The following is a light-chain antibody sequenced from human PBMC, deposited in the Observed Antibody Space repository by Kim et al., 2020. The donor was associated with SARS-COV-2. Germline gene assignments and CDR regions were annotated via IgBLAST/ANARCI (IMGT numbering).Light chain of an antibody. CDR2: GKD. CDR3: SSRDTTNSHVV. J-gene: IGLJ3*02. Sequence: ALGHTGKSTCHGDSRKTSYATWYQQKPGQAPVLVLYGKDNRPSGIPDRFSGSSSSNTGSLTITGAQAEDEADYYCSSRDTTNSHVVFGGGTQLTVL. CDR1: SRKTSY. V-gene: IGLV3-19*01.